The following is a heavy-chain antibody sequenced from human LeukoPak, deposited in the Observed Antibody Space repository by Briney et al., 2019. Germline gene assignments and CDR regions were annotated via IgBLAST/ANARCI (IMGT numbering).Heavy chain of an antibody. J-gene: IGHJ4*02. CDR3: ARDLAVYYDSSGYYRYFDY. CDR1: GFTFSSYS. CDR2: ISSSSSTI. D-gene: IGHD3-22*01. Sequence: GGSLRLSCAASGFTFSSYSMYWVRQAPGKGLEWVSYISSSSSTIYYADSVKGRFTISRDNAKNSLYLQMNSLRDEDTAVYYCARDLAVYYDSSGYYRYFDYWGQGTLVTVSS. V-gene: IGHV3-48*02.